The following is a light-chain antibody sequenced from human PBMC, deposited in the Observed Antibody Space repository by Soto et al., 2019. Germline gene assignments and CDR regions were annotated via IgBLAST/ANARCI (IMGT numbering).Light chain of an antibody. CDR2: DVS. CDR1: SSDVGGYNC. CDR3: CSYAGSSTFGV. V-gene: IGLV2-11*01. Sequence: QSALTQPRSVSGSPGQSVTISCTGTSSDVGGYNCVSWYQQHPGKAPKFIIYDVSQRPSGVPGRFSGSKSGNTASLTISGLQAEDEADNYCCSYAGSSTFGVFGGGTKLTVL. J-gene: IGLJ2*01.